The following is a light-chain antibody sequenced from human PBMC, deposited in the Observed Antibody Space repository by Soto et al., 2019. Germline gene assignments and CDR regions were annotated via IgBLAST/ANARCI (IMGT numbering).Light chain of an antibody. V-gene: IGKV1-39*01. J-gene: IGKJ2*01. CDR3: QQIYTMPYT. CDR2: HVS. Sequence: DIMMTQSPSTLSASVGDRVTITCRASQNIGNFLNWYQQKPGTAPKLLLSHVSSLQGGVPPGFSGTGSGTDFSLTISSLRPEDFAIYYCQQIYTMPYTFGQGTKVDIK. CDR1: QNIGNF.